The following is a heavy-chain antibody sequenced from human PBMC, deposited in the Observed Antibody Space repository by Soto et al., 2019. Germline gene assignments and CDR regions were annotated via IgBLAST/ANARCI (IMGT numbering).Heavy chain of an antibody. D-gene: IGHD4-17*01. CDR2: IIPIFGTA. Sequence: QVQLVQSGAEVKKPGASVKVSCKASGCTFSSYAISWVRQAPGQGLEWMGGIIPIFGTANYAQKFQGRVTITADESTSTAYMEMSRLRSEDTGVYYCARTTVVRSLDYWGQGTLVTVSS. V-gene: IGHV1-69*01. J-gene: IGHJ4*02. CDR1: GCTFSSYA. CDR3: ARTTVVRSLDY.